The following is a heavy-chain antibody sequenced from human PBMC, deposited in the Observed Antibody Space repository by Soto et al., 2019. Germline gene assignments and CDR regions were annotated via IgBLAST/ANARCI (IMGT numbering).Heavy chain of an antibody. Sequence: LSLTCTVSGGSISSYYWSWIRQPPGKGLEWIGYIYYSGSTNYNPSLKSRVTISVDTSKNQFPLKLSSVTAADTAVYYCARDDSSGYYYYWGQGTLVTVSS. D-gene: IGHD3-22*01. V-gene: IGHV4-59*01. CDR1: GGSISSYY. J-gene: IGHJ4*02. CDR2: IYYSGST. CDR3: ARDDSSGYYYY.